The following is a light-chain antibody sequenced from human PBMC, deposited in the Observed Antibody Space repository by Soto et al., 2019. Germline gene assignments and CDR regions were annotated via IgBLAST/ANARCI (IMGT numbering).Light chain of an antibody. V-gene: IGKV3-20*01. CDR3: QHYGRPLT. J-gene: IGKJ4*01. Sequence: EIVWTQSPGTLSLSPGGRATLSCRASQSVRSSYLAWYQQRPGQAPRLLIFGASFRATGIPDRFSGSGSGTDFTLTISRLKPEDFALSYCQHYGRPLTFGGGTKVEIK. CDR2: GAS. CDR1: QSVRSSY.